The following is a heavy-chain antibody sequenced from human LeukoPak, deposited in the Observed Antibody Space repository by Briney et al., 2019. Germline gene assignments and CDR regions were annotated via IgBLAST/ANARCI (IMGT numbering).Heavy chain of an antibody. Sequence: SETLSLTCAVYGGSFSSYYWSWIRQPAGKGLEWIGRIYTSGSTNYNPSLKSRVTMSVDTSKNQFSLKLSSVTAADTAVYYCARDRKDYYGSGPRGWLDPWGQGTLVTVSS. D-gene: IGHD3-10*01. V-gene: IGHV4-4*07. CDR3: ARDRKDYYGSGPRGWLDP. CDR1: GGSFSSYY. CDR2: IYTSGST. J-gene: IGHJ5*02.